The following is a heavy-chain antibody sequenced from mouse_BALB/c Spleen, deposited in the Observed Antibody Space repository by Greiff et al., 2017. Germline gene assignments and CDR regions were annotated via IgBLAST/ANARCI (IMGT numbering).Heavy chain of an antibody. CDR3: ADSSGYGTWFAY. J-gene: IGHJ3*01. CDR2: IHYSGST. CDR1: GYSITSGYS. Sequence: DVMLVESGPDLVKPSQSLSLTCTVTGYSITSGYSWHWIRQFPGNKLEWMGYIHYSGSTNYNPSLKSRISITRDTSKNQFFLQLNSVTTEDTATYYCADSSGYGTWFAYWGQGTLVTVSA. D-gene: IGHD3-2*01. V-gene: IGHV3-1*02.